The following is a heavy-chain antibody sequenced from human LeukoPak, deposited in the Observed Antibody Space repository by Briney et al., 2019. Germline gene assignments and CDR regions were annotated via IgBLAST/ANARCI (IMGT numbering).Heavy chain of an antibody. V-gene: IGHV3-30*18. CDR3: AKDRSSGDFVY. D-gene: IGHD6-25*01. CDR1: GFTFSSYG. CDR2: ISYDGSNK. Sequence: GRSLRLSCAASGFTFSSYGMHWVRQAPGKGLEWVAVISYDGSNKYYADSVKGRFTISRDNSKNTLYLQMNSLRAEDTAVYYCAKDRSSGDFVYWGQGTLVTVSS. J-gene: IGHJ4*02.